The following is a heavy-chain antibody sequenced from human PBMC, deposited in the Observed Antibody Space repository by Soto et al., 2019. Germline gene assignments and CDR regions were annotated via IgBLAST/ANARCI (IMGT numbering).Heavy chain of an antibody. J-gene: IGHJ4*02. CDR3: ALGGSGSHLFYYFDY. D-gene: IGHD3-10*01. CDR1: GGTFSRYA. V-gene: IGHV1-69*01. CDR2: IIPIFGTA. Sequence: QVQLVQSGAEVKKPGSSVKVSCKASGGTFSRYAISWVRQAPGQGLEWMGGIIPIFGTANYAQKFQGSVTITADESTSTAYMELSSQRSEDTAEYYCALGGSGSHLFYYFDYWGQGTLVTVSS.